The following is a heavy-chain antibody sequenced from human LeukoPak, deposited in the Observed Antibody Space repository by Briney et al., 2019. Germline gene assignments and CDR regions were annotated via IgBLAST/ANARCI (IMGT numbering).Heavy chain of an antibody. CDR2: IYYSGST. V-gene: IGHV4-59*01. CDR3: ARAVYDSSGYHMPALDY. D-gene: IGHD3-22*01. CDR1: GGSISDYY. Sequence: SETLSLTCTVSGGSISDYYWNWIRQPPGKGLEWIGYIYYSGSTNYNPSLKSRATISVDTSKNQFSLNLSSVTAADTAVYYCARAVYDSSGYHMPALDYWGQGTLVTASS. J-gene: IGHJ4*02.